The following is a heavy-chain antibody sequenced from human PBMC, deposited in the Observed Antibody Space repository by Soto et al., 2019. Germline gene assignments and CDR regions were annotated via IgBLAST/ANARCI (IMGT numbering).Heavy chain of an antibody. V-gene: IGHV3-74*01. Sequence: GGSLRLSCAASGFSFSLYWMHWVRQAPGKGLVWVSRINGDGSDTSYGDSVKGRFTTSRDNAKNTLYLHMNSLGAEDTAVYYCARDFGEVGATAVYDIWGPGTIVTV. D-gene: IGHD1-26*01. CDR1: GFSFSLYW. CDR3: ARDFGEVGATAVYDI. CDR2: INGDGSDT. J-gene: IGHJ3*02.